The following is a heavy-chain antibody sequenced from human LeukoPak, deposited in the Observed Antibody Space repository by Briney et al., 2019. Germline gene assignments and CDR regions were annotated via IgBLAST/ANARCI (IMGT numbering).Heavy chain of an antibody. CDR3: ARTRTTVTTWEFYYYYGMDV. CDR1: GYTFTSYG. D-gene: IGHD4-17*01. CDR2: ISAYNGNT. Sequence: VASVKVSCKASGYTFTSYGISWVRQAPGQGLEWMGWISAYNGNTNYAQKLQGRVTMTTDTSTSTAYMELRSLRSEDTAVYYCARTRTTVTTWEFYYYYGMDVWGQGTTVTVSS. V-gene: IGHV1-18*01. J-gene: IGHJ6*02.